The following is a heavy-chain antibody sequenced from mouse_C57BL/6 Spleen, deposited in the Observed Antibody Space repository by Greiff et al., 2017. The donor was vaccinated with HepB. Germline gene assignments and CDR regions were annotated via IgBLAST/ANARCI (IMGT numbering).Heavy chain of an antibody. J-gene: IGHJ2*01. CDR1: GYTFTDYY. Sequence: VQLQQSGPELVKPGASVKISCKASGYTFTDYYMNWVKQSHGKSLEWIGDINPNNGGTSYNQKFKGKATLTVDKSSSTAYMELRSLTSEDSAVYYCARWVDSSGPFDYWGQGTTLTVSS. D-gene: IGHD3-2*02. CDR3: ARWVDSSGPFDY. CDR2: INPNNGGT. V-gene: IGHV1-26*01.